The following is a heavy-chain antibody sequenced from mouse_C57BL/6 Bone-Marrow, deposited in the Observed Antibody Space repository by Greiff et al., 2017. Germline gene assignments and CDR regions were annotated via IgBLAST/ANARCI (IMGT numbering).Heavy chain of an antibody. CDR1: GFTFSSYG. CDR3: ASPVVTPY. D-gene: IGHD2-2*01. V-gene: IGHV5-6*01. CDR2: ISRGGSYT. J-gene: IGHJ3*01. Sequence: EVQGVASGGDLVKPGGSLKLSCAASGFTFSSYGMSWVRQTPDKRLEWVETISRGGSYTYYPASVKGQFTISRDNAKNTLYLQLRSLKSEDTAMYYCASPVVTPYWGQRTLVTVPA.